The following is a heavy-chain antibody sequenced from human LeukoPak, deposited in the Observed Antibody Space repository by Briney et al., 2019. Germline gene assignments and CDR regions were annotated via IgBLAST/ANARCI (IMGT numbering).Heavy chain of an antibody. CDR1: GVSFDDYY. J-gene: IGHJ4*02. CDR2: INHSGYT. D-gene: IGHD4-17*01. CDR3: TRMTTGHDY. V-gene: IGHV4-34*01. Sequence: SETLSLTCAVSGVSFDDYYWAWFRQTPGKRLEWIGEINHSGYTNDNPSLKSRVTLSIDTSRKQFSLNLRSVTVADAGIYFCTRMTTGHDYWGQGTLVTVSS.